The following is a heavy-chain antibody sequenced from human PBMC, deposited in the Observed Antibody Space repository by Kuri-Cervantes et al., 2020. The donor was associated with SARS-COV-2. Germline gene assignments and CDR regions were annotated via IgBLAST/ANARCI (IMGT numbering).Heavy chain of an antibody. Sequence: GGSLRLSCAASGFTFSSYAMHWVSQAPGKGLGWVAVISYDGSNKYYADSVKGRFTISRDNSKNTLYLQMNSLRAEDTAVYYCARDLHCSSTSCYSPWFDPWGQGTLVTVSS. CDR1: GFTFSSYA. CDR3: ARDLHCSSTSCYSPWFDP. CDR2: ISYDGSNK. J-gene: IGHJ5*02. D-gene: IGHD2-2*01. V-gene: IGHV3-30-3*01.